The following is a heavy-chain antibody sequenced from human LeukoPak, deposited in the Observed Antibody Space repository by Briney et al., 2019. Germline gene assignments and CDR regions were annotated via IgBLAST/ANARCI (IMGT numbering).Heavy chain of an antibody. D-gene: IGHD6-13*01. J-gene: IGHJ4*02. CDR3: AKVQYSSSWPFDY. CDR1: GFTFSSYA. Sequence: GGSLRLSCAASGFTFSSYAMSWVRQAPGKGLEWVSGISGSGGSTYYADSVKGRFTISRDNSKNTLFLQMNSQRAADTAVYYCAKVQYSSSWPFDYWGQGTLVTVSS. V-gene: IGHV3-23*01. CDR2: ISGSGGST.